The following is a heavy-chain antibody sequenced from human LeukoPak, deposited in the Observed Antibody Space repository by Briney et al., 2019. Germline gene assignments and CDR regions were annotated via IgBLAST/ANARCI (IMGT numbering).Heavy chain of an antibody. CDR2: ISASGGNT. Sequence: GGSLRLSCAASGFTFDDYGMSWVRQAPGKGPEWVSSISASGGNTDYADSVKGRFTISRDNAKKSLYLQMNSLRAEDTAVYYCVRDRGWLSNPGYFDYWGRGTLVTVSS. J-gene: IGHJ4*02. CDR1: GFTFDDYG. CDR3: VRDRGWLSNPGYFDY. D-gene: IGHD3-22*01. V-gene: IGHV3-20*04.